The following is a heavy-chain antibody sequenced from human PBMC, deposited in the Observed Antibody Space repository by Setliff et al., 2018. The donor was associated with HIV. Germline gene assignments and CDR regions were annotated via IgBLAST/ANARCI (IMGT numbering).Heavy chain of an antibody. CDR3: ARGQPQGGGTYWSAFDI. D-gene: IGHD1-26*01. Sequence: PSETLSLTCTVSGGSISSTYWSWIRQPPGKGLEWIGYIYYTGTTNYNPSFKSRVTISLDTSNTQFSLKLNSVTAADTAVYYCARGQPQGGGTYWSAFDIWGQGTMVTVSS. CDR1: GGSISSTY. CDR2: IYYTGTT. J-gene: IGHJ3*02. V-gene: IGHV4-59*01.